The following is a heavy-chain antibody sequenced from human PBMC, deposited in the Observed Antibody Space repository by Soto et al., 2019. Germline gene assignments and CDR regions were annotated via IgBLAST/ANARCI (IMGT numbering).Heavy chain of an antibody. J-gene: IGHJ4*02. CDR1: GDTFTFYS. Sequence: QVQLVQSGAEVKRPGSSVKVSCKASGDTFTFYSINWVRQAPGLGLEWMGRINPILSMSNYAQRFQGRVTMTADKSTSTAYMELSSLRSEDTAIYYCASIYGSGYRAFAYWGQGALVTFSS. CDR2: INPILSMS. CDR3: ASIYGSGYRAFAY. V-gene: IGHV1-69*02. D-gene: IGHD3-10*01.